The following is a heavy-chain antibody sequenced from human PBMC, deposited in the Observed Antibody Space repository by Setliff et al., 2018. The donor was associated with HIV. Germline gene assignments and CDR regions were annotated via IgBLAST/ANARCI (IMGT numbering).Heavy chain of an antibody. J-gene: IGHJ3*02. CDR1: GYTFTGYH. Sequence: ASVKVSCKASGYTFTGYHMHWVRQAPGQGLEWMRWINPHSGGTKYAQKFQGMVTMTRDTSISAAYMELSRLRADDTAVYYCARVDCSSTRYYAFDIWGQGTMVTVSS. CDR3: ARVDCSSTRYYAFDI. CDR2: INPHSGGT. V-gene: IGHV1-2*02. D-gene: IGHD2-2*01.